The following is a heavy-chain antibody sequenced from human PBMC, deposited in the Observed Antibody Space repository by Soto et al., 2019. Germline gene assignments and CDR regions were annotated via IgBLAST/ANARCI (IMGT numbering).Heavy chain of an antibody. CDR1: GGSISSGDYY. J-gene: IGHJ6*02. Sequence: SETLSLTCTVSGGSISSGDYYWSWIRQPPGKGLEWIGYIYYSGSTYYNPSLKSRVTISVDTSKNQFSLKLRSVTAADTAVYYCARGITMVRGVITVGYYYYYGMDVWGQGTTVTVSS. CDR2: IYYSGST. CDR3: ARGITMVRGVITVGYYYYYGMDV. V-gene: IGHV4-30-4*01. D-gene: IGHD3-10*01.